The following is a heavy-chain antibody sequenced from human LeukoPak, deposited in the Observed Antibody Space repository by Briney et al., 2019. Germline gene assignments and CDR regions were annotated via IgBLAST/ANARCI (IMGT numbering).Heavy chain of an antibody. D-gene: IGHD4-17*01. V-gene: IGHV3-9*01. CDR1: GFTFDDYA. J-gene: IGHJ4*02. CDR2: ISWNSGSI. CDR3: AKGTPGHDYGDLYFDY. Sequence: GRSLRLSCAASGFTFDDYAMHWVRQAPGKGLEWVSGISWNSGSIGYADSVKGRFTISRDNAKNSLYLQMNSLRAEDTALYYCAKGTPGHDYGDLYFDYWGQGTLVTVSS.